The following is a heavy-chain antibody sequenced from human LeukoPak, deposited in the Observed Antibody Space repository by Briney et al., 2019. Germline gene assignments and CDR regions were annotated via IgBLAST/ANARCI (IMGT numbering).Heavy chain of an antibody. CDR2: ISSSSSTI. Sequence: GGSLRLSCAASGFTFSSYSMNWVRQAPGKGLEWVSYISSSSSTIYYVDSVKGRFTISRDNAKNSLYLQMNSLRDEDTTVYYCASSGITIFGVVFYWGQGTLVTVSS. CDR3: ASSGITIFGVVFY. J-gene: IGHJ4*02. CDR1: GFTFSSYS. V-gene: IGHV3-48*02. D-gene: IGHD3-3*01.